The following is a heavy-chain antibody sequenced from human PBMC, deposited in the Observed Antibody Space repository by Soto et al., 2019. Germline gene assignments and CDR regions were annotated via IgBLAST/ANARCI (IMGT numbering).Heavy chain of an antibody. CDR2: IYSGGST. V-gene: IGHV3-53*01. CDR1: WFTVSINY. Sequence: LXLSFAASWFTVSINYMSWVRQAPGKGPEWVSVIYSGGSTYYAYSVRGRFTISRDNSKNTLYLQMKSLRAEDTAVYYCARDPPATRHGMDVWGQGTTVTVSS. J-gene: IGHJ6*02. CDR3: ARDPPATRHGMDV.